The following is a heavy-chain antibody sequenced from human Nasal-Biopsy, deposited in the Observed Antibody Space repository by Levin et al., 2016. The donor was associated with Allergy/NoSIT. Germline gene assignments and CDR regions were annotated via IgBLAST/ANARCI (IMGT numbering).Heavy chain of an antibody. CDR2: ILYSGST. CDR3: ARERIWFGESLIDSWFDP. J-gene: IGHJ5*02. CDR1: GDSVNSGAYY. V-gene: IGHV4-61*08. Sequence: SETLSLTCTVSGDSVNSGAYYWSWIRQPPGKGLEWIAHILYSGSTKYNPSLKSRVTISIDTSKSQFSLKLTSVTAADTAVYYCARERIWFGESLIDSWFDPWGQGALVTVSS. D-gene: IGHD3-10*01.